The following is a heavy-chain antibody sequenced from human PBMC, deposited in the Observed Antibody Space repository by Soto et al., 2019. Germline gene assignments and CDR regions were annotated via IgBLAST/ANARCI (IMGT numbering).Heavy chain of an antibody. CDR1: GGTFSTYA. V-gene: IGHV1-69*06. CDR2: IIPIFGTA. CDR3: ATSPADGYGDYCYLDY. D-gene: IGHD4-17*01. Sequence: ASVKVSCKSSGGTFSTYAITWVRQAPGQGLEWMGGIIPIFGTANYAQKFQGRVTITADKSTNTAYMELSSLRSEDTAVYYCATSPADGYGDYCYLDYWGQGTLVT. J-gene: IGHJ4*02.